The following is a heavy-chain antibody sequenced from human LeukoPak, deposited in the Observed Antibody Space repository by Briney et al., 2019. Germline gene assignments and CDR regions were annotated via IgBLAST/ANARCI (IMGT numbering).Heavy chain of an antibody. J-gene: IGHJ4*02. CDR2: ISTDGSKK. CDR3: ARSRGATGYYWVDY. Sequence: GGSLRLSCAASGFGLSGCAMHWVRQAPGKGLEWVAVISTDGSKKYYADSVKGRFTISRDNSKYTLDLQMNSLRDEDTAVYYCARSRGATGYYWVDYWGQGSLVTVSS. CDR1: GFGLSGCA. V-gene: IGHV3-30-3*01. D-gene: IGHD3-22*01.